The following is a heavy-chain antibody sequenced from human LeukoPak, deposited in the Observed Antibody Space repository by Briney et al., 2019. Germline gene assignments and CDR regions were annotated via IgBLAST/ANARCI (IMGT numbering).Heavy chain of an antibody. CDR3: ARDGRGYCSGGSCLSDFDY. V-gene: IGHV4-38-2*02. CDR2: IYHSGNT. Sequence: SETLSLTCTVSGYSISSGYYWGWIRQPPGKGLEWIGSIYHSGNTYYNPSLKSRVTISVDTSKNQFSLKLSSVTAADTAVYYCARDGRGYCSGGSCLSDFDYWGQGTLVTVSS. D-gene: IGHD2-15*01. J-gene: IGHJ4*02. CDR1: GYSISSGYY.